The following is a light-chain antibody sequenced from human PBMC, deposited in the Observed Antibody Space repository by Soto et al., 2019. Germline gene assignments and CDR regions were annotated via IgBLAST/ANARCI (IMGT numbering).Light chain of an antibody. CDR3: SSYTSSSTLV. V-gene: IGLV2-14*01. J-gene: IGLJ1*01. CDR2: EVS. Sequence: QSALTQPASVSGFPGQSITISCTGTSSDFGGYNYVSWYQHHPGKAPKLMIYEVSNRPSGVSNRFSGSKSGNTASLTISGLQAEDEADYYCSSYTSSSTLVFGTGTKLTVL. CDR1: SSDFGGYNY.